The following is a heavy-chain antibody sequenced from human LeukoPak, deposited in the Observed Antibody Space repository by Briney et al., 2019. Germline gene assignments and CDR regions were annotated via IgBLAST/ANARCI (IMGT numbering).Heavy chain of an antibody. V-gene: IGHV3-7*03. D-gene: IGHD2-15*01. CDR1: GFTFSSYW. CDR2: IKREEREK. Sequence: GGSLRLSCAASGFTFSSYWMSWVRQAPGKGLEWVAHIKREEREKYCVDSVKGRFTISRDNAKNSLYMQMNSLRAEDTAVYYCARDPDGYCSGGSCPQGWFDPWGQGTLVTVSS. J-gene: IGHJ5*02. CDR3: ARDPDGYCSGGSCPQGWFDP.